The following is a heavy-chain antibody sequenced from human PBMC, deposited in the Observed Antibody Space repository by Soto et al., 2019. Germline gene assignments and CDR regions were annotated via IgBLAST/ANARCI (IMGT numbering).Heavy chain of an antibody. V-gene: IGHV3-48*02. CDR1: GFTFSSYS. Sequence: EVQLVESGGGLVQPGGSLRLSCAASGFTFSSYSMNWVRQAPGKGLEWVSYISSSSSTIYYADSVKGRFTISRDNAKHSLYLQMNSLRDEDTAVYYCAGGRITIFGSTFYYYYGMDVWGQGTTVTVSS. J-gene: IGHJ6*02. D-gene: IGHD3-3*01. CDR3: AGGRITIFGSTFYYYYGMDV. CDR2: ISSSSSTI.